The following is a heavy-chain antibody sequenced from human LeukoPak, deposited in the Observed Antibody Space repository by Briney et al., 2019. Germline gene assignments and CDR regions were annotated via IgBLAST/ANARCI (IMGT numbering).Heavy chain of an antibody. CDR3: ARWGSNMAREKGDH. CDR1: GGSISSYY. J-gene: IGHJ4*02. CDR2: IYYSGIT. V-gene: IGHV4-59*08. Sequence: SETLSLTCTVSGGSISSYYWSWIRQPPGKGLEWIGYIYYSGITNYNPSLQTRVTILVDTSNNQFSLKLSSVTAADTAVYYCARWGSNMAREKGDHWGQGTLATVSS. D-gene: IGHD3-10*01.